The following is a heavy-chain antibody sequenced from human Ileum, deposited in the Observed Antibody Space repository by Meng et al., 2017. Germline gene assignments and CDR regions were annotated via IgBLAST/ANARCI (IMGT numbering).Heavy chain of an antibody. CDR1: GGSISSGDYY. CDR2: IYYSGST. V-gene: IGHV4-30-4*01. D-gene: IGHD3-22*01. J-gene: IGHJ4*02. CDR3: ARDRDSSGYYPY. Sequence: QVQLQESGPGLVKPAQTLSLTCTVSGGSISSGDYYWSWIRQPPGKGLEWIGYIYYSGSTYYNPSLKSRLTISVDTSKNQFSLKLSSVTAADTAVYYCARDRDSSGYYPYWGQGTLVTVSS.